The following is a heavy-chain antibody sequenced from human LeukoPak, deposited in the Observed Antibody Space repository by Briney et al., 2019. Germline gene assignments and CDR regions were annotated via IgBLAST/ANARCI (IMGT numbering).Heavy chain of an antibody. CDR3: AKGSTKRQQFDY. CDR1: GFTFRSYA. Sequence: GGSLRLSCAASGFTFRSYAMSWVRQAPGKGLEWVSVISDSGGSTYYADSVKGRFTISRDNSKNTLYLQMNSLRAEDTAVYYCAKGSTKRQQFDYWGQGTLSPSPQ. D-gene: IGHD6-13*01. J-gene: IGHJ4*02. V-gene: IGHV3-23*01. CDR2: ISDSGGST.